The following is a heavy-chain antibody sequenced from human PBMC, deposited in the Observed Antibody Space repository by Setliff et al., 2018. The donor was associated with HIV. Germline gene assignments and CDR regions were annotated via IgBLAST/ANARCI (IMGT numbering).Heavy chain of an antibody. D-gene: IGHD6-19*01. V-gene: IGHV1-69-2*01. Sequence: ASVKVSCKAPGYSFTTYFMHWVRQAPGKGLEWMGRIDPEDGETVYAERFRGGISLTVDKSTGTAYMELNRLRSEDTAVYYCGTVRIAVPDDFDFWGQGTLVTVSS. J-gene: IGHJ4*02. CDR1: GYSFTTYF. CDR3: GTVRIAVPDDFDF. CDR2: IDPEDGET.